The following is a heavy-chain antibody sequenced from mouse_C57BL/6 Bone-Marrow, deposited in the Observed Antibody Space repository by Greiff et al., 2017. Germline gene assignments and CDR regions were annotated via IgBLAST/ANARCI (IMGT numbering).Heavy chain of an antibody. CDR3: ARKFKGAMDY. J-gene: IGHJ4*01. V-gene: IGHV1-69*01. CDR2: LDPSDSYT. CDR1: GYTFTSYW. Sequence: VQLQQPGAELVMPGASVKLSCKASGYTFTSYWMHWVKQRPGQGLEWIGELDPSDSYTNYNQKFKGQSPLTVDKSSSTSYMPLSSLTSEDSAVYYCARKFKGAMDYWGQGTSVTVSS.